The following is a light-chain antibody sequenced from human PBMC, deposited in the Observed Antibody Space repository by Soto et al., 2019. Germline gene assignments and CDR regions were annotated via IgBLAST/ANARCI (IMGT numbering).Light chain of an antibody. V-gene: IGKV1-5*03. CDR1: QSISSW. Sequence: DIQMTQSPSTLSASVGDRVTITCRARQSISSWLAWYQQKPGKAPNLLIYKASSLESGVPSRFSGSGSGTEFTLTISSLQPDDFATYYCQQYNSYPLTFGGGTKVAIK. CDR3: QQYNSYPLT. CDR2: KAS. J-gene: IGKJ4*01.